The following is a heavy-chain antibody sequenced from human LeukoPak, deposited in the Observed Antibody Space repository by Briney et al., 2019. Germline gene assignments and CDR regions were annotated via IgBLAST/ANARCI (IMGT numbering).Heavy chain of an antibody. V-gene: IGHV4-39*01. CDR2: IYYSGST. Sequence: SETLSLTCTVSGGSISSSSYYWDWIRQPPGKGLEWIGTIYYSGSTYYNPSLKSRVTISVDTSKNQFSLKLSSVTAADTAVYYCARSLQQPNWFDPWGQGTLVTVSS. D-gene: IGHD6-13*01. CDR1: GGSISSSSYY. J-gene: IGHJ5*02. CDR3: ARSLQQPNWFDP.